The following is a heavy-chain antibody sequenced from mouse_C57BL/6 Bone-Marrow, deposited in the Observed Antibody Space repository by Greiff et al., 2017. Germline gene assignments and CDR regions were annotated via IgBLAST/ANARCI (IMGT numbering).Heavy chain of an antibody. CDR1: GFNIKDDY. Sequence: VQLKQSGAELVRPGASVKLSCTASGFNIKDDYMHWVKQRPEQDLEWIGWYVPEHGDTEYAPKFQGKATITADTSSNPAYLQLSSLTSEDTAVYYCASDSSGYGWFAYWGQGTLVTVSA. J-gene: IGHJ3*01. D-gene: IGHD3-2*02. CDR2: YVPEHGDT. CDR3: ASDSSGYGWFAY. V-gene: IGHV14-4*01.